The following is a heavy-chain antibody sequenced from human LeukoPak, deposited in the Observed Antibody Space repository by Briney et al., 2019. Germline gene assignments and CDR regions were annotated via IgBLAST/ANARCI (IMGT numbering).Heavy chain of an antibody. CDR3: ARGPRSYYGSGSLGYYYYYGMDV. V-gene: IGHV1-2*02. CDR1: GYTFTGYY. Sequence: GASVKVSCKASGYTFTGYYMHWVRQAPGQGLEWMGWINPNSGGTNYAQKFQGRVTTTRDTSISTAYMELSRLRSDDTAVYYCARGPRSYYGSGSLGYYYYYGMDVWGQGTTVTVSS. D-gene: IGHD3-10*01. J-gene: IGHJ6*02. CDR2: INPNSGGT.